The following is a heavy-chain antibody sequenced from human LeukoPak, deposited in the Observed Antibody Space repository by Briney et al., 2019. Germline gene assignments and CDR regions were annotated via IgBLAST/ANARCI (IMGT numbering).Heavy chain of an antibody. D-gene: IGHD1-26*01. CDR3: ARGAIVGATSYFDY. CDR2: INHSGST. CDR1: GGSFSGYY. Sequence: PSETLSLTCAVYGGSFSGYYWSWIRQPPGKGLEWIGEINHSGSTNYNPSLKSRVTISVDTSKNQFSLKLSSVTAADTAMYYCARGAIVGATSYFDYWVQGTLVTVSS. V-gene: IGHV4-34*01. J-gene: IGHJ4*02.